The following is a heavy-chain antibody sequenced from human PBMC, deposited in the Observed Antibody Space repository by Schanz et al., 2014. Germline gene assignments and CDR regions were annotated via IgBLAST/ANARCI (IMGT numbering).Heavy chain of an antibody. J-gene: IGHJ4*02. Sequence: EVQLVESGGGLVQPGGSLRLSCSASGFTFSIYAMHWVRQAPGKGLEWISYITYNGGTIYYADSVKGRFTISRDNAKNSVFLQMNSLRAEDTAVYYCVRDSFFAFDYWGQGALVTVSS. CDR3: VRDSFFAFDY. CDR2: ITYNGGTI. V-gene: IGHV3-48*01. D-gene: IGHD3-3*01. CDR1: GFTFSIYA.